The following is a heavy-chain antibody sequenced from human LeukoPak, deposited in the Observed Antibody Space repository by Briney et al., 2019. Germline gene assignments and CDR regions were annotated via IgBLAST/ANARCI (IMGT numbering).Heavy chain of an antibody. CDR2: TYYRSKWYN. D-gene: IGHD6-13*01. Sequence: SQTLSLTCAISGDSVSSNSAAWNWIRQSPSRGLEWLGRTYYRSKWYNDYAESVKSRITINPDTSKNQFSLQLNSVTPEDTAVYYGACGRRPGIAAAAIRAWGQGTLVTVSS. V-gene: IGHV6-1*01. J-gene: IGHJ4*02. CDR3: ACGRRPGIAAAAIRA. CDR1: GDSVSSNSAA.